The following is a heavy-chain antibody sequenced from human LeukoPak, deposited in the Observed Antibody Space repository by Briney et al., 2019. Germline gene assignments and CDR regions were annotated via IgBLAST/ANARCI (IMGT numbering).Heavy chain of an antibody. V-gene: IGHV4-59*08. Sequence: SETLSLTCTVSGGSISSYYWSWIRQPPGKGLEWIGYIPCSGTTNNNPSLKSRVSISVDTSNNQFSLRLNSVTAADTAVYYCARRTTGTGPFDYWGQGILVTVSS. D-gene: IGHD1-1*01. CDR1: GGSISSYY. CDR2: IPCSGTT. CDR3: ARRTTGTGPFDY. J-gene: IGHJ4*02.